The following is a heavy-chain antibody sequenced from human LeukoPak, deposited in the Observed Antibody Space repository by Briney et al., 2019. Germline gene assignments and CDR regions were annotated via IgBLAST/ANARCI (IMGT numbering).Heavy chain of an antibody. Sequence: GGSLRLSCAASGFTFSSYAMSWVRQAPGKGLEWVPAISGSGGSTYYADSVKGRFTISRDNSKNTLYLQMNSLRAEDTAVYYCAKYSTGDYLTNFDYWGQGTLVTVSS. CDR1: GFTFSSYA. J-gene: IGHJ4*02. D-gene: IGHD4-17*01. V-gene: IGHV3-23*01. CDR2: ISGSGGST. CDR3: AKYSTGDYLTNFDY.